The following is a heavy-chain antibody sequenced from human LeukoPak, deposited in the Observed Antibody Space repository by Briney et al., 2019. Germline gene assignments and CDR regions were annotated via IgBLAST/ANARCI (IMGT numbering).Heavy chain of an antibody. Sequence: GGSLRLSCAASGFTVSSNYMSWVRQAPGKGLEWVSLISWDGGSTYYADSVKGRFTISRDNSKNSLYPQMNSLRTEDTALYYCAKDMGEGGGTTFDYWGQGTLVTVSS. CDR3: AKDMGEGGGTTFDY. J-gene: IGHJ4*02. D-gene: IGHD3-16*01. CDR2: ISWDGGST. V-gene: IGHV3-43*01. CDR1: GFTVSSNY.